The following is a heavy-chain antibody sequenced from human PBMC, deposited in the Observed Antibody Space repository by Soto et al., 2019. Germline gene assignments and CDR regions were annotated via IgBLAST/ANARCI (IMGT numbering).Heavy chain of an antibody. V-gene: IGHV3-30*03. J-gene: IGHJ6*02. CDR1: GFTFNSYG. CDR2: ISYDSTKT. Sequence: QVQLVESGGGVVQPGRSLRLSCAASGFTFNSYGMHWVRQGPGNGLEWVAFISYDSTKTYYADSVKGRFTISRDNSNSAIYDPMNRLTGEDTAVYFYATLRSACSDSHPYSLYICGQMNTVALAS. D-gene: IGHD2-15*01. CDR3: ATLRSACSDSHPYSLYI.